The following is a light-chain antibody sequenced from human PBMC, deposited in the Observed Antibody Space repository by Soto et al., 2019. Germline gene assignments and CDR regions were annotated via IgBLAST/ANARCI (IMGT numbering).Light chain of an antibody. CDR3: QQSYSTVT. CDR2: VTS. J-gene: IGKJ3*01. Sequence: GDSVTLTCRASQGMSSYLAWYQQKPGKAPKLLIYVTSTLQSGVPSRFSGSGSGTDFTLTISSLQPEDFATYYCQQSYSTVTFGPGTKVDIK. CDR1: QGMSSY. V-gene: IGKV1-39*01.